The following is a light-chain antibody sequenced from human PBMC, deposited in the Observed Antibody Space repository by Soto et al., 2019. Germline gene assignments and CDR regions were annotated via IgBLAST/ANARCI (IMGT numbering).Light chain of an antibody. J-gene: IGKJ2*01. CDR1: QSVSSSY. Sequence: EIVLTQSPGTLTLSPGERATLSCRASQSVSSSYLAWYQHKPGQAPRLLIYGASSRATGIPDRFSGSGSGTDFTLTIRRLEPEDFAVYYCQQYGSSPHTVGQGTKLEIK. CDR3: QQYGSSPHT. V-gene: IGKV3-20*01. CDR2: GAS.